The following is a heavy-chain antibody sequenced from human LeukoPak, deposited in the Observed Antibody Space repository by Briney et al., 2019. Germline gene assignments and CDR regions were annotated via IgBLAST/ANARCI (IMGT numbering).Heavy chain of an antibody. D-gene: IGHD6-19*01. CDR2: IIPIFGTA. Sequence: ASVKVSCKASGGTFSSYAISWVRQAPGQGLEWMGGIIPIFGTANYAQKFQGRVTITADESTSTAYMELSSLRSEDTAVYYCARSIAVAGTYYPWGQGTQVTVSS. J-gene: IGHJ5*02. CDR1: GGTFSSYA. V-gene: IGHV1-69*13. CDR3: ARSIAVAGTYYP.